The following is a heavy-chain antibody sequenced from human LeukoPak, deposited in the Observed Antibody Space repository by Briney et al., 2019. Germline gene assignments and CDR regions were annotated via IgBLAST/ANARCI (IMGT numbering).Heavy chain of an antibody. CDR1: GGSISSSPYY. CDR2: INHSGST. V-gene: IGHV4-39*07. Sequence: SETLSLTCTVSGGSISSSPYYWGWIRQPPGKGLEWIGEINHSGSTNYNPSLKSRVTISVDTSKNQFSLKLSSVTAADTAVYNCASSGYYYSPFDYWGQGTLVTVSS. D-gene: IGHD3-22*01. CDR3: ASSGYYYSPFDY. J-gene: IGHJ4*02.